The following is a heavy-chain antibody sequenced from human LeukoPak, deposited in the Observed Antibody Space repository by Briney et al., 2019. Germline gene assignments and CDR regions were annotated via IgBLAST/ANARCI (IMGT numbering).Heavy chain of an antibody. D-gene: IGHD2-8*01. V-gene: IGHV4-4*07. CDR3: ARTQYCTNGVCRYYYDSSGSYFDY. Sequence: PSETLSLTCTVSGGSISSYYWSWIRQPAGKGLEWIGRIYTSGSTNYNPSLKSRVTMSVDTSKNQFSLKLSSVTAADTAVYYCARTQYCTNGVCRYYYDSSGSYFDYWGQGTLVTVSS. J-gene: IGHJ4*02. CDR1: GGSISSYY. CDR2: IYTSGST.